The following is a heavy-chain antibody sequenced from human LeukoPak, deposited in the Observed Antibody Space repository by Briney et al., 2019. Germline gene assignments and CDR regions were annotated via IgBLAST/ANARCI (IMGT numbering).Heavy chain of an antibody. V-gene: IGHV3-21*01. CDR3: ARDRVTGFDY. D-gene: IGHD7-27*01. Sequence: PGGSLRLSCAASGFTFSSYSMNWVRQAPGKGLEWVSSISSSSSYIYYADSVKGRFTISRDNAKNSLYLQMNSLRAEDTAVHYCARDRVTGFDYWGQGTLVTVSS. J-gene: IGHJ4*02. CDR1: GFTFSSYS. CDR2: ISSSSSYI.